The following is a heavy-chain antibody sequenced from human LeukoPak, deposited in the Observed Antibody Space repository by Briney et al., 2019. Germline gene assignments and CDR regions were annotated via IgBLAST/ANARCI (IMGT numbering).Heavy chain of an antibody. CDR3: ARVTMVRGVTITEGKNGCDP. CDR1: GGTFSSYA. CDR2: IIPIFGTA. J-gene: IGHJ5*02. V-gene: IGHV1-69*13. Sequence: GASVKVSCKASGGTFSSYAISWVRQAPGQGLEWMGGIIPIFGTANYAQKFQGRVTITADESTSTAYMELSSLRSEDTAVYYCARVTMVRGVTITEGKNGCDPGGQETLVTVSS. D-gene: IGHD3-10*01.